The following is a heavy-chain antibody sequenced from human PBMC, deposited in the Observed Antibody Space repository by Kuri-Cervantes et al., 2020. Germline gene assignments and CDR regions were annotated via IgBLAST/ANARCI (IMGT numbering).Heavy chain of an antibody. D-gene: IGHD1-26*01. J-gene: IGHJ5*02. Sequence: SETLSLTCAVYGGSFSGYYWSWIRQPPGKGLEWIGEINHSGSTNYNPSLKSRVTISVDTSKNQFSLKLSSVTAADTAVYYCVRGPRWVRSRYNWFDPWGQGTLVTVSS. CDR1: GGSFSGYY. CDR2: INHSGST. CDR3: VRGPRWVRSRYNWFDP. V-gene: IGHV4-34*01.